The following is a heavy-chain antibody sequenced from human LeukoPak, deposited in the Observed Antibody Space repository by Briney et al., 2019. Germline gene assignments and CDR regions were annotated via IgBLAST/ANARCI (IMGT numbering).Heavy chain of an antibody. J-gene: IGHJ6*02. D-gene: IGHD3-22*01. CDR3: ARSGSYDSSGYYYLGVDYYYGMDV. CDR1: GYTFTGYY. CDR2: INPNSGGT. V-gene: IGHV1-2*02. Sequence: ASVKVSCKASGYTFTGYYMHWVRQAPGQGLEWMGWINPNSGGTNYVQKFQGRVTMTRDTSISTAYMELSRLRSDDTAVYYCARSGSYDSSGYYYLGVDYYYGMDVWGQGTTVTVSS.